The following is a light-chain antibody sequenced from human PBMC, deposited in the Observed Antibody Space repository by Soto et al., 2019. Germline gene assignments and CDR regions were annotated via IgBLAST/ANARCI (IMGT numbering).Light chain of an antibody. CDR1: QSVSSS. V-gene: IGKV3-15*01. Sequence: EIMMTQSPATLSVSPGERATLSCRASQSVSSSLAWYQQKPGQAPRLLIYGASTRATGIPARFSGSGSGTEFTLTINSLQSEDFATYYCQQSYSTPYTFGQGTKLEIK. CDR3: QQSYSTPYT. CDR2: GAS. J-gene: IGKJ2*01.